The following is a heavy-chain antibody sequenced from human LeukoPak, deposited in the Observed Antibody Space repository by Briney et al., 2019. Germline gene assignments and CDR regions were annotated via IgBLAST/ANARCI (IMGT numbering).Heavy chain of an antibody. D-gene: IGHD3-16*01. CDR2: IYYSGST. CDR3: ARWGQKFDP. Sequence: PSETLSLTCTVSGGPISSYYWSWIRQPPGKGLEWIGYIYYSGSTNYNPSLKSRVTISVDTSKNQFSLKLSSVTAADTAVYYCARWGQKFDPWGQGTLVTVSS. V-gene: IGHV4-59*01. CDR1: GGPISSYY. J-gene: IGHJ5*02.